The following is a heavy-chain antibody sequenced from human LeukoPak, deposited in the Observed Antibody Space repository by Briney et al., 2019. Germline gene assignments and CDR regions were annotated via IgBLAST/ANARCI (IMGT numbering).Heavy chain of an antibody. CDR1: GFTFSSYS. Sequence: GGSLRLSCAASGFTFSSYSMSWVRQAPGKGLEWVSGISHSGGSTYYADSVKGRFTISRDNSKTTLFLQMNSLRAEDTAMYYCAKGGVGSGKTFDSWGQGTLVTVSS. V-gene: IGHV3-23*01. J-gene: IGHJ4*02. CDR3: AKGGVGSGKTFDS. CDR2: ISHSGGST. D-gene: IGHD3-10*01.